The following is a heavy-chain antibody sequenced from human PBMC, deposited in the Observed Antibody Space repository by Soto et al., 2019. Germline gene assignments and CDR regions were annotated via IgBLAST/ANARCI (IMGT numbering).Heavy chain of an antibody. CDR1: GGSISSGGYY. CDR3: ARGIVVVPAAIVRQVLNWFDL. CDR2: IYYSGST. J-gene: IGHJ5*02. D-gene: IGHD2-2*01. V-gene: IGHV4-31*03. Sequence: QVQLQESGPGLVKPSQTLSLTCTVSGGSISSGGYYWSWIRQHPGKGLEWIGYIYYSGSTYYNPSLKSRVTISVDTSKNQFSLKLSSVTAADTAVYYCARGIVVVPAAIVRQVLNWFDLWGQGTLVTVSS.